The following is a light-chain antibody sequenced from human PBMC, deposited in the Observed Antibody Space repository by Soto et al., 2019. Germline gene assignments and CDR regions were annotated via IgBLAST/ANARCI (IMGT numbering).Light chain of an antibody. CDR1: QSVSDY. V-gene: IGKV3-11*01. J-gene: IGKJ4*01. CDR2: DAS. CDR3: QQRVNWPPT. Sequence: EVVLTQSPASLSLSPGDRATLSCMADQSVSDYVGWYQQKPGQPPRLLFFDASSRASGVPHRFSAGGSGTDFTLIISSLQPEDFAVYYCQQRVNWPPTFGGGTKVDIK.